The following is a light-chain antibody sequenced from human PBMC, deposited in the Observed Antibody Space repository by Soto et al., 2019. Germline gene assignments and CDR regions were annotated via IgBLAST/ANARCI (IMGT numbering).Light chain of an antibody. V-gene: IGLV2-14*01. CDR1: SSDVGRYNY. Sequence: QSVLAQPASVSGSPGQSITISCTGTSSDVGRYNYVSWYQQHPCKAPKLMIHEVSYRPSGVSSRFSGSKSGNTASLTISGLQAEDEAEYHCCSYTNRATYVFGTGTKVTVL. CDR2: EVS. CDR3: CSYTNRATYV. J-gene: IGLJ1*01.